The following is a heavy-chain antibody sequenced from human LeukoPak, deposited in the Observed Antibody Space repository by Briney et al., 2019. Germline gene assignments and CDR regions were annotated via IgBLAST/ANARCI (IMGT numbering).Heavy chain of an antibody. CDR1: GYAFTGYY. Sequence: ASVKVSCKASGYAFTGYYMHWVRQAPGQGLEWMGWINPNSGGTNYAQKFQGRVTMTRDASISTAYMELSRLRSDDTAVYYCARPMTTVESGFDYWGQGTLVTVSS. J-gene: IGHJ4*02. CDR3: ARPMTTVESGFDY. CDR2: INPNSGGT. D-gene: IGHD4-23*01. V-gene: IGHV1-2*02.